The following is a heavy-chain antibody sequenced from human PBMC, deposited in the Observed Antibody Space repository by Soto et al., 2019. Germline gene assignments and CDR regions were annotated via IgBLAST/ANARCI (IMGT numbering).Heavy chain of an antibody. CDR1: GGSFSGYY. Sequence: SETLSLTCTVYGGSFSGYYWTWIRQPPGTGLEWIGEINHSGSTNYNPSLKSRATISVDTSKNQFSLKLTSVTAADTAVYYCARDKITGLFDYWGQGTLVTVSS. V-gene: IGHV4-34*01. D-gene: IGHD2-8*02. CDR2: INHSGST. J-gene: IGHJ4*02. CDR3: ARDKITGLFDY.